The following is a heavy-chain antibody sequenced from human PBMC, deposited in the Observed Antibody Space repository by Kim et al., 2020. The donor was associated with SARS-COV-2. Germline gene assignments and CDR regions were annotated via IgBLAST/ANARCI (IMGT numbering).Heavy chain of an antibody. V-gene: IGHV3-53*01. CDR1: GFTVSASY. CDR3: AIEGDYYFDD. CDR2: LRRDGAT. J-gene: IGHJ4*02. Sequence: GGSLRLSCAASGFTVSASYLSWVGRAPGKGPEWVSILRRDGATHYADSVKGRFTISRDNSKNTLYLQLNSLRADDTAIYYCAIEGDYYFDDWGQGTLVT.